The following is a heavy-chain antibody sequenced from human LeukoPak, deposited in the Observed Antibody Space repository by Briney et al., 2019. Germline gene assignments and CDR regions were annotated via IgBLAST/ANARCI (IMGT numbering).Heavy chain of an antibody. CDR3: AKVGDIVVVPAAFGDYYYMDV. J-gene: IGHJ6*03. CDR1: GLTFSNAW. CDR2: ISGSGGNT. V-gene: IGHV3-23*01. D-gene: IGHD2-2*01. Sequence: GGSLRLSCAVSGLTFSNAWMSWVRQAPGKGLEWVSAISGSGGNTYYADSVKGRFTISRDNSKNTLYLQMNSLRAEDTAVYYCAKVGDIVVVPAAFGDYYYMDVWGKGTTVTVSS.